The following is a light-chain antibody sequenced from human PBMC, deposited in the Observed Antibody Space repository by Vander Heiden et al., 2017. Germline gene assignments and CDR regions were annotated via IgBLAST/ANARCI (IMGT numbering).Light chain of an antibody. J-gene: IGKJ1*01. CDR2: GIS. V-gene: IGKV3-20*01. Sequence: EIVLTQSPGPLSLSPGERATLSCRASQRVSPTSFAWYQQKPAKPPRLLIYGISSSATGIPEGRSSSRCGADFVPTFSRLVAEDFAVDYYHQYDDYPVTFGQGTKVEIK. CDR3: HQYDDYPVT. CDR1: QRVSPTS.